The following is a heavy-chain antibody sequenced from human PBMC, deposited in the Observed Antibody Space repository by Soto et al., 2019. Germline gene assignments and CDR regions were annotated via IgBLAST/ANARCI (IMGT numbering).Heavy chain of an antibody. Sequence: GGSLRLSCAASGFTFSSSAMHWVRQAPGKGLEWVAVISYDGSNKYYADSVKGRFTISRDNSKNTLYLQMNSLRAEDTAVYYCARDLRAWIQDSGAFDIWGQGTMVTVSS. CDR3: ARDLRAWIQDSGAFDI. J-gene: IGHJ3*02. CDR1: GFTFSSSA. CDR2: ISYDGSNK. V-gene: IGHV3-30-3*01. D-gene: IGHD5-18*01.